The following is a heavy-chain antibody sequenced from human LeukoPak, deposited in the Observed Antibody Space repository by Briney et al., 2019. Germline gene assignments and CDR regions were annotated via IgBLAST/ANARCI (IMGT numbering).Heavy chain of an antibody. J-gene: IGHJ4*02. CDR2: IYPGDSDT. Sequence: GESLNISCKGSGYNFTSHWIGWVRQMPGKGLEWMGIIYPGDSDTRYSPSFQGQVTISADKSISTAYLQWSSLKASDTAMYYCARRSDSGSYSYWGQGTLVTVSS. CDR3: ARRSDSGSYSY. V-gene: IGHV5-51*01. CDR1: GYNFTSHW. D-gene: IGHD3-10*01.